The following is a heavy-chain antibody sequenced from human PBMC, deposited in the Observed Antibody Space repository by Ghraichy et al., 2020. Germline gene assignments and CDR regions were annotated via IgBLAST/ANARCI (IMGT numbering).Heavy chain of an antibody. CDR3: ATKHIGGGSGSYPDV. D-gene: IGHD3-10*01. V-gene: IGHV4-34*01. CDR1: GGSFSGYY. J-gene: IGHJ6*04. CDR2: INHSGST. Sequence: SETLSLTCAVYGGSFSGYYWSWIRQPPGKGLEWIGEINHSGSTNYNPSLKSRVTISVDTSKNQFSLKLSSVTAADTAVYYCATKHIGGGSGSYPDVWGKGTTVTVSS.